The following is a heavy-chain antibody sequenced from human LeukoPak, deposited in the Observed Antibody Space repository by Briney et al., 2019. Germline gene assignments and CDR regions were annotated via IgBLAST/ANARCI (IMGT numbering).Heavy chain of an antibody. D-gene: IGHD6-13*01. Sequence: PGGSLRLSCAASGFTFSSYWMSWVRQAPGKGLEWVANIKQDGSEKYYVDSVKGRFTISRDNAKNSLYLQMNSLRAEDTAVYYCARAVRGSSSWYYYYGMDVWGQGTTVTVSS. CDR2: IKQDGSEK. CDR3: ARAVRGSSSWYYYYGMDV. CDR1: GFTFSSYW. J-gene: IGHJ6*02. V-gene: IGHV3-7*01.